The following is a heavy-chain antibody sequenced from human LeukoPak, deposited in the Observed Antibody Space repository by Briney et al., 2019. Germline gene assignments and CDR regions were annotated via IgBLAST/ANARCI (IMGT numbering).Heavy chain of an antibody. CDR2: SYWDGDK. CDR3: AHKAPAAAAENFDY. CDR1: GFSRRTTGGG. D-gene: IGHD6-13*01. J-gene: IGHJ4*02. Sequence: ESGPTLIHPSQPLTLTYTFSGFSRRTTGGGVGWICQPPGKALEWRALSYWDGDKQYIQSLKSWLTITNDTAKKQMDHLMTTMHPVHTPTYYCAHKAPAAAAENFDYWGQGTLVTAPS. V-gene: IGHV2-5*02.